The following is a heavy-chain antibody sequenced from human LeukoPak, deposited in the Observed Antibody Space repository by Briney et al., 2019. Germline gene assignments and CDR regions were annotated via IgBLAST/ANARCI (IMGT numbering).Heavy chain of an antibody. J-gene: IGHJ3*02. CDR2: ISSSSSYI. V-gene: IGHV3-21*01. CDR3: ARDSNPYCSGGSCTAFDI. D-gene: IGHD2-15*01. CDR1: GFTFSSYG. Sequence: GGSLRLSCAASGFTFSSYGMHWVRQAPGKGLEWVSSISSSSSYIYYADSMKGRFTISRDNARNSLYLQMNSLRAEDTAMYFCARDSNPYCSGGSCTAFDIWGQGTMVTVSS.